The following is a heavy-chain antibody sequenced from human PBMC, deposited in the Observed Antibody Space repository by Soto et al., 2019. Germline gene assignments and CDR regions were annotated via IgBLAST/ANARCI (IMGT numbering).Heavy chain of an antibody. J-gene: IGHJ5*02. CDR1: GYTITDYY. CDR2: INPSGGST. CDR3: ARGFGYCSSSSCLQGRFDP. V-gene: IGHV1-46*01. Sequence: ASVKVSCKASGYTITDYYIHWVRQAPGQGLEWMGIINPSGGSTNYAQKFQGRVTMTRDTSTGTVYMELNSLRSEDTAMYYCARGFGYCSSSSCLQGRFDPSVQRTPGTV. D-gene: IGHD2-2*03.